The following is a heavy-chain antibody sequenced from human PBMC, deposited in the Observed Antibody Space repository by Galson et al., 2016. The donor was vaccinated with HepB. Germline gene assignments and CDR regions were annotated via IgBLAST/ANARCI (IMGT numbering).Heavy chain of an antibody. Sequence: SLRLSCAASGFTFSGYAMAWVRQTPAKGLEWVSNVGGGGGNTHYADSVKGRFTISRDHSKNTLYLQMNSLEVEDTAVYFCVKDRASRLSNRGCLVHDAFDLWGHGTTVIVSS. CDR3: VKDRASRLSNRGCLVHDAFDL. CDR1: GFTFSGYA. CDR2: VGGGGGNT. D-gene: IGHD6-19*01. J-gene: IGHJ3*01. V-gene: IGHV3-23*01.